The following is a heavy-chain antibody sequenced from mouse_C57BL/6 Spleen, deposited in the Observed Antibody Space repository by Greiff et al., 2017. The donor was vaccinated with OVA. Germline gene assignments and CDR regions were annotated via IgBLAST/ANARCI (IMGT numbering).Heavy chain of an antibody. D-gene: IGHD2-10*01. V-gene: IGHV3-6*01. Sequence: ESGPGLVKPSRSLSLTCSVTGYSITSGYYWNWIRQFPGNKLEWMGYISYDGSNNYNPSLKNRISITRDTSKNQFFLKLNSVTTEDTATYYCARDGLLPFAYWGQGTLVTVSA. CDR1: GYSITSGYY. CDR2: ISYDGSN. J-gene: IGHJ3*01. CDR3: ARDGLLPFAY.